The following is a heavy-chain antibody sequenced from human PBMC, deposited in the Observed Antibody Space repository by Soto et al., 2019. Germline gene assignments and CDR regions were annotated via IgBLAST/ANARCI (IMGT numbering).Heavy chain of an antibody. CDR3: ARDSSGRQYYGMDV. J-gene: IGHJ6*02. CDR2: ITTTSSTM. CDR1: GFIFSDYS. V-gene: IGHV3-48*02. D-gene: IGHD3-22*01. Sequence: GGSLRLSCTPSGFIFSDYSMNGVRQAPGKGLEWISYITTTSSTMYYADSVKGRFTISRDNAKNSLYLQMDSLRDEDTAVYYCARDSSGRQYYGMDVWGQGTTVTVSS.